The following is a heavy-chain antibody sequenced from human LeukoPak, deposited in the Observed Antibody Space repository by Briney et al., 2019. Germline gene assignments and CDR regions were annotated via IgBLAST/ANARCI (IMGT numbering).Heavy chain of an antibody. CDR2: ISSSSSYI. J-gene: IGHJ4*02. D-gene: IGHD3-3*01. Sequence: PGGSLRLSRAASGFTFSSYSMNWVRQAPGKGLEWVSSISSSSSYIYYADSVKGRFTISRDNAKNSLYLQMNSLRAEDTAVYYCASLTLIWSGYYGGGQGTLVTVSS. V-gene: IGHV3-21*01. CDR1: GFTFSSYS. CDR3: ASLTLIWSGYYG.